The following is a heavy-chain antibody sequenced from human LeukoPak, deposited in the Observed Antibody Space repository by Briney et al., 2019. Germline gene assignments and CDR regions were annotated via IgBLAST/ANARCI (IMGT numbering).Heavy chain of an antibody. Sequence: GGSLRLSCAASGFTVSSNYMSWVRQAPGKGLEWVSVIYSGGSTYYADSVKGRFTISRDNSKNTLYLQMNSLRAEDTAVYYCARDADGEYYFDYWGQGTLVTVSS. D-gene: IGHD3-10*01. CDR2: IYSGGST. CDR1: GFTVSSNY. CDR3: ARDADGEYYFDY. J-gene: IGHJ4*02. V-gene: IGHV3-66*01.